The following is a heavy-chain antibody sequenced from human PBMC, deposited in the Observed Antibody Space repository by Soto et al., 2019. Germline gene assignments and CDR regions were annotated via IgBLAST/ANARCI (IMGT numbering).Heavy chain of an antibody. CDR3: ARGYCSGGSCYSRFSFDAFDI. J-gene: IGHJ3*02. V-gene: IGHV4-34*01. D-gene: IGHD2-15*01. CDR1: GGSFIGYY. Sequence: ASETLSLTCAVYGGSFIGYYWSWIRQPPGKGLEWIGEINHSGSTNYNPSLKSRVTISVDTSKNQFSLKLSSVTAADTAVYYCARGYCSGGSCYSRFSFDAFDIWGQGTMVTVS. CDR2: INHSGST.